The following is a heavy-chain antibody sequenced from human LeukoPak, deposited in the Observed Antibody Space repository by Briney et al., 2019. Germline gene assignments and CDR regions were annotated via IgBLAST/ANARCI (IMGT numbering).Heavy chain of an antibody. Sequence: GGPLRLPCVASGLAFTDYEMNWVRQAPGKGLEWLSYINNRGDHTHYIDSVRGRFIISRDNAQKSLFLQMNSLRVEDTAVYYCARAPKWSYTGYVGRWGQGTLVTVSS. D-gene: IGHD5-12*01. J-gene: IGHJ4*02. CDR3: ARAPKWSYTGYVGR. CDR2: INNRGDHT. CDR1: GLAFTDYE. V-gene: IGHV3-48*03.